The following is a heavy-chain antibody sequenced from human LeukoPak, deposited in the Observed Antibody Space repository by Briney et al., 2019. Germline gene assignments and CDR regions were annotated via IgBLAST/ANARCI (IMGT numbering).Heavy chain of an antibody. J-gene: IGHJ6*03. Sequence: ASVKVSCKASGYTFTSYGISWVRQAPGQGLEWMGWISAYNGNTNYAQKLQGRVTMTTDTSTSTAYMELRSLRSDDTAVYYCARVGYDILTGYYNVLGYYYYYYMDVWGKGTTVTISS. CDR2: ISAYNGNT. CDR1: GYTFTSYG. D-gene: IGHD3-9*01. V-gene: IGHV1-18*01. CDR3: ARVGYDILTGYYNVLGYYYYYYMDV.